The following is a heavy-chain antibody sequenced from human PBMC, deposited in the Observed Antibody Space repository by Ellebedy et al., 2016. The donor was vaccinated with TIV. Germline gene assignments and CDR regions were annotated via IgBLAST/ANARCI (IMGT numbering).Heavy chain of an antibody. CDR3: ARLWSGYSGYYFDF. CDR2: INHSGST. CDR1: GGSFSGYY. D-gene: IGHD3-3*01. J-gene: IGHJ4*02. V-gene: IGHV4-34*10. Sequence: MPSETLSLTCAVYGGSFSGYYWNWIRQSPGKGLEWIGEINHSGSTNDNPSLKSRVTMSVDTSKNQFFLNLSSVTAADTAVYYCARLWSGYSGYYFDFWGQGALVTVSS.